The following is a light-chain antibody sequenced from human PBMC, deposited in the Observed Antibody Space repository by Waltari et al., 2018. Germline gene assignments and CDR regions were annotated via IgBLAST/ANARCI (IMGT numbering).Light chain of an antibody. CDR1: NIGSKS. CDR3: LVWHSTTDHHGV. Sequence: SYVVTQSPSVSVAPGETARITCGGDNIGSKSVHLYQQRPGQAPVLVIPYDSDRPSGIPERFSGSNSGNMATLTISWVEADDEADYYCLVWHSTTDHHGVFGGGTKLTVL. J-gene: IGLJ2*01. CDR2: YDS. V-gene: IGLV3-21*04.